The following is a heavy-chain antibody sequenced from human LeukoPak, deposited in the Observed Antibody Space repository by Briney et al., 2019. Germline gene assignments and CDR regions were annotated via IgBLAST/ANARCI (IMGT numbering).Heavy chain of an antibody. Sequence: GGSLRLSCAASGFTFSSYAMSWVRQAPGKGLEWVSAISGSGGSTYYADSVKGRFTISRDNSKNTLYLQMNSLRAEDTAVYYCANRPTLGYCSSTSCPVSDYWGQGTMVTVSS. D-gene: IGHD2-2*01. CDR1: GFTFSSYA. J-gene: IGHJ4*02. V-gene: IGHV3-23*01. CDR3: ANRPTLGYCSSTSCPVSDY. CDR2: ISGSGGST.